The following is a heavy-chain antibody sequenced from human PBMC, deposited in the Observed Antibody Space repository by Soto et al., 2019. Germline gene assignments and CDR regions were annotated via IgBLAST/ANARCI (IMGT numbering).Heavy chain of an antibody. CDR1: GFTFSAYN. CDR3: ARDPLAYSGSWYFEY. V-gene: IGHV3-21*01. CDR2: ISSSASYI. D-gene: IGHD6-13*01. J-gene: IGHJ4*02. Sequence: ELKLVESGGGLVKPGGSLRLSCGASGFTFSAYNMNWVRQTAGGGLEWVASISSSASYISYADSVEGRFTISRDNSNYSLFLQLNSLRVEDTAVYYCARDPLAYSGSWYFEYWGQGTPVTVSS.